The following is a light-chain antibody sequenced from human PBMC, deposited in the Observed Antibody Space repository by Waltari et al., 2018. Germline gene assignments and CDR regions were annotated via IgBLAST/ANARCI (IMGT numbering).Light chain of an antibody. J-gene: IGLJ3*02. CDR2: HTN. CDR3: VLSMGSGICV. Sequence: QTVVPQEPSLSVSPGGTVTLTCGLSSGAVATHYYTRGYHHPPGHAPRTLIFHTNTRSSVVPGRCSGAILYNKAALAITGAQADDESDYYCVLSMGSGICVFGGGTKLTVL. CDR1: SGAVATHYY. V-gene: IGLV8-61*01.